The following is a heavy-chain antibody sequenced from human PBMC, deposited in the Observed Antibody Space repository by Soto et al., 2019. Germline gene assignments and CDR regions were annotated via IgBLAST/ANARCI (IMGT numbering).Heavy chain of an antibody. CDR2: MYYSGST. J-gene: IGHJ4*02. V-gene: IGHV4-59*01. CDR1: GDSIRNYY. Sequence: SETLSLTCTVSGDSIRNYYWSRIRQPPGKGLEWIGSMYYSGSTNYNPSLKSQVSISADTSKNHFSLILSSVTAADTAVYYCARGHTYGTFDYWGQGTLVTVSS. D-gene: IGHD5-18*01. CDR3: ARGHTYGTFDY.